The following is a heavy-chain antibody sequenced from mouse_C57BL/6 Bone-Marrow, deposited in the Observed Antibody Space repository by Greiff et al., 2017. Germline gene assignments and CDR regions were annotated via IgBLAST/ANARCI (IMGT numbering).Heavy chain of an antibody. CDR1: GYTFTSYW. CDR3: ARSYYDYDGVGY. CDR2: IDPSDSYT. J-gene: IGHJ2*01. V-gene: IGHV1-69*01. Sequence: VQLQQSGAELVMPGASVKLSCKASGYTFTSYWMHWVKQRPGQGLEWIGEIDPSDSYTNYNQKFKGKSTLTVDKSSSTAYMQLSSLTSEDSAVYYCARSYYDYDGVGYWGQGTTLTVSS. D-gene: IGHD2-4*01.